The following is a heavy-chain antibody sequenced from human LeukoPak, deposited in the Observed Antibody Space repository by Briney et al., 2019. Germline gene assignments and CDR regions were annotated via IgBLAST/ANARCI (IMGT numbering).Heavy chain of an antibody. J-gene: IGHJ4*02. CDR3: ARSGSRILWFGETMGYLDY. CDR2: ISAYNGNT. Sequence: GASVKVSCKASGYTFTSYGISWVRQAPGQGLEWMGWISAYNGNTNYAQKLQGRVTMTTDTSTSTAYMELRSLRSDDTAVYYCARSGSRILWFGETMGYLDYWGQGTLVTVSS. CDR1: GYTFTSYG. D-gene: IGHD3-10*01. V-gene: IGHV1-18*01.